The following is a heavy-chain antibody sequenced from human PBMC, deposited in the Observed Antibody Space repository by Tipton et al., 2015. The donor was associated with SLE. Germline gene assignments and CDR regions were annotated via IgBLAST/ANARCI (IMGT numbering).Heavy chain of an antibody. CDR2: ISYSGAT. CDR1: GDTIDGNTYF. J-gene: IGHJ4*02. V-gene: IGHV4-39*07. CDR3: ARLTPWGYDY. Sequence: TLSLTCTVSGDTIDGNTYFWDWIRQPPGKGLMLIGSISYSGATSYNPSLKSRVTISVDTSKNQVSLSLISVTAADTAVYYCARLTPWGYDYWGPGMLVTVSS. D-gene: IGHD7-27*01.